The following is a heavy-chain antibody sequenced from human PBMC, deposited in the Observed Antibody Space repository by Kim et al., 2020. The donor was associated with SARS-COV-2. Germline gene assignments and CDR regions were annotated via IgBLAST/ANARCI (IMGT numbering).Heavy chain of an antibody. V-gene: IGHV1-46*01. Sequence: ASVKVSCKASGYTFTSYYMHWVRQAPGQGLEWMGIINPSGGSTSYAQKFQGRVTMTRDTSTSTVYMELSSLRSEDTAVYYCARSRPGAYYYGSGTYFDYWGQGTLVTVSS. J-gene: IGHJ4*02. D-gene: IGHD3-10*01. CDR1: GYTFTSYY. CDR2: INPSGGST. CDR3: ARSRPGAYYYGSGTYFDY.